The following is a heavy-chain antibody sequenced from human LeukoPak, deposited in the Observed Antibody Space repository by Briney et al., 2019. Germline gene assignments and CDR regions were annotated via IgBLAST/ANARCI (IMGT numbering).Heavy chain of an antibody. CDR1: GFTFSSYG. J-gene: IGHJ6*04. CDR3: ARYSSGWYYYGMDV. CDR2: IWYDGSNK. Sequence: GGSLSLSCAPSGFTFSSYGMQWVRPAPGKGLGWVAVIWYDGSNKYYADSVKGRFTISRDNSKNTLYLQMNSLRAEDTAVYYCARYSSGWYYYGMDVWGKGATVTVSS. D-gene: IGHD6-19*01. V-gene: IGHV3-33*01.